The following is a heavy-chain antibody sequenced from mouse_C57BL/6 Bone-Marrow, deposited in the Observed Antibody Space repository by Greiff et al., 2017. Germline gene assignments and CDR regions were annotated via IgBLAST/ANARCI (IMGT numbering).Heavy chain of an antibody. CDR2: IYPGDGDT. D-gene: IGHD2-1*01. J-gene: IGHJ2*01. V-gene: IGHV1-80*01. CDR1: GYAFTSYW. CDR3: ARPMVTASRGYFDY. Sequence: VQLQQSGAELVKPGASVTISCKASGYAFTSYWMHWVKQRPGQGLEWIGQIYPGDGDTNYNGKFKGKATLTADKSSSTAYMQLSSLTSEDSAVEFCARPMVTASRGYFDYWGQGTTLTVSS.